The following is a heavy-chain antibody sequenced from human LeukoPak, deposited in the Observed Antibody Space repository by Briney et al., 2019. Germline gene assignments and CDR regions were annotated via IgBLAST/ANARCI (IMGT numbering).Heavy chain of an antibody. Sequence: SETLSLTCTVSGGSISSYYWSWIRQPPGKGLEWIGYIYYSGSTNYNPSLKSRVTISVDTSKNQFSLKLSSVTAADTAVYYCARGGRETTVVTLFDYWGQGTLVTVSS. CDR2: IYYSGST. CDR3: ARGGRETTVVTLFDY. J-gene: IGHJ4*02. D-gene: IGHD4-23*01. V-gene: IGHV4-59*12. CDR1: GGSISSYY.